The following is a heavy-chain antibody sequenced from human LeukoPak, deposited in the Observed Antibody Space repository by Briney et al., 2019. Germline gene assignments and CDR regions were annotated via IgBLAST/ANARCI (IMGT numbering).Heavy chain of an antibody. V-gene: IGHV3-30*18. J-gene: IGHJ4*02. CDR1: GFTFSSYG. D-gene: IGHD2-2*01. Sequence: GRSLRLSCAASGFTFSSYGMHWVRQAPGKGLEWVAVISYDGSNKYYADSVKGRFTISRDNSKNTLYLQMNSPRAEDTAVYYCAKPGRPDIVVVPAVYYFDYWGQGTLVTVSS. CDR3: AKPGRPDIVVVPAVYYFDY. CDR2: ISYDGSNK.